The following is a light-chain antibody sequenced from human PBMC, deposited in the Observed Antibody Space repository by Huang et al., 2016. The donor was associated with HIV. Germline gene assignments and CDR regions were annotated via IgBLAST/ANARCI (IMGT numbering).Light chain of an antibody. V-gene: IGKV4-1*01. J-gene: IGKJ4*01. CDR3: QQYYSTPLT. Sequence: DIVMTQSPDSLAVSLGERATIKCKSSQSVLHSSNNRNYLAWYQQKPGQPPKLLMYWASTRESGVPDRFSGSGSGTDFTLTISSLQTEDAAVYYCQQYYSTPLTFGGGTKVEIK. CDR1: QSVLHSSNNRNY. CDR2: WAS.